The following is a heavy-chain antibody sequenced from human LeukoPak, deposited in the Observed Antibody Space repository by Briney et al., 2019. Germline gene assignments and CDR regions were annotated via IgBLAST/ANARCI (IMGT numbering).Heavy chain of an antibody. Sequence: GASVKVSCKASGYTFASYDINWVRQATGQGLEWMGWMKPNSGNTGYTQKFQGRVTMTRNTSISTAYMELSSLRSEDTAVYYCARGLGYYGSGSQGNWFDPWGQGILVTVSS. D-gene: IGHD3-10*01. J-gene: IGHJ5*02. CDR1: GYTFASYD. CDR2: MKPNSGNT. CDR3: ARGLGYYGSGSQGNWFDP. V-gene: IGHV1-8*01.